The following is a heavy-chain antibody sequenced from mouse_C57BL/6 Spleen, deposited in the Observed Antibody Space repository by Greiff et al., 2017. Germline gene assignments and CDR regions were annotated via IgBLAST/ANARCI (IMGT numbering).Heavy chain of an antibody. V-gene: IGHV1-54*01. Sequence: QVQLQQSGAELVRPGTSVKVSCKASGYAFTNYLIEWVKQRPGQGLEWIGVINPGSGGTNYNEKFKGKATLTADKSSSTAYMQLSSLTSEDSAVYICARRLLYYYAMDYWGQGTSVTVSS. CDR2: INPGSGGT. D-gene: IGHD1-2*01. J-gene: IGHJ4*01. CDR3: ARRLLYYYAMDY. CDR1: GYAFTNYL.